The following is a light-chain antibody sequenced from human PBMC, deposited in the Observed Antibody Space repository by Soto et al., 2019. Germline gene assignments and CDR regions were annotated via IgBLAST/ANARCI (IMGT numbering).Light chain of an antibody. CDR2: EVS. CDR3: SSYTISRTVV. J-gene: IGLJ2*01. CDR1: SSDVGGFNY. Sequence: QSVLTQPASVSGSPGQSITISCTGTSSDVGGFNYVSWYQVHPDKAPKLMIYEVSNRPSGVSNRFSGSKSGNTASLTISGLQAEDEADYYCSSYTISRTVVFGGGTKVTVL. V-gene: IGLV2-14*01.